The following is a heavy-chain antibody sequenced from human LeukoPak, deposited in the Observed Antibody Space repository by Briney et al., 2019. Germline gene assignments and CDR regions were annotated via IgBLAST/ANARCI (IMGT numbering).Heavy chain of an antibody. J-gene: IGHJ5*02. D-gene: IGHD6-19*01. Sequence: ASVKVSCKASGYTFTGYYMHWVRQAPGQELEWMGWINPNSGGTNYAQKFQGRVTMTRDTSISTAYMELSRLRSDDTAVYYCARGDGAVAGSLYNWFDPWGQGTLVTVSS. CDR2: INPNSGGT. CDR3: ARGDGAVAGSLYNWFDP. CDR1: GYTFTGYY. V-gene: IGHV1-2*02.